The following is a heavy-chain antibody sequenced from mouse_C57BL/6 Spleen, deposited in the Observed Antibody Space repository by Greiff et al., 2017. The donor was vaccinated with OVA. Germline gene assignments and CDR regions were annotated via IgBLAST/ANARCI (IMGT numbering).Heavy chain of an antibody. V-gene: IGHV1-15*01. CDR1: GYTFTDYE. D-gene: IGHD2-5*01. Sequence: QVQLQQSGAELVRPGASVTLSCKASGYTFTDYEMHWVKQTPVHGLEWIGAIDPETGGTAYNQKFKGKAILTADKSSSTAYMELRSLTSEDSAVYYCTREEDYYSNQIFAYWGQGTLVTVSA. CDR3: TREEDYYSNQIFAY. CDR2: IDPETGGT. J-gene: IGHJ3*01.